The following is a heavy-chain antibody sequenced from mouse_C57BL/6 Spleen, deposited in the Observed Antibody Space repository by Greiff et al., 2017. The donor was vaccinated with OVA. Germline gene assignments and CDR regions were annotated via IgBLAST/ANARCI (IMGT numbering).Heavy chain of an antibody. D-gene: IGHD3-2*02. CDR3: ARRAAQAGAWFAY. CDR2: ISSGSSTI. Sequence: EVKLMESGGGLVKPGGSLKLSCAASGFTFSDYGMHWVRQAPEKGLEWVAYISSGSSTIYYADTVKGRFTISRDNAKTTLFLQMTSLRSEDTAMYYCARRAAQAGAWFAYWGQGTLVTVSA. CDR1: GFTFSDYG. V-gene: IGHV5-17*01. J-gene: IGHJ3*01.